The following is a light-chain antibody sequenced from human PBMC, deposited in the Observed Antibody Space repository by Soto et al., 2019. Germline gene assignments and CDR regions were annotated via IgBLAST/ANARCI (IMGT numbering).Light chain of an antibody. CDR2: DVI. Sequence: QSALTQPASVSGSPGQSITISCTGSSSDIGGYNYVSWYQQHPGKAPKLMIYDVINRPSGVSNRFSGSKSGNTASLTISGLQAEDEADYYCSSYTSDSTLDVVFGGGTKLTVL. CDR1: SSDIGGYNY. V-gene: IGLV2-14*03. CDR3: SSYTSDSTLDVV. J-gene: IGLJ2*01.